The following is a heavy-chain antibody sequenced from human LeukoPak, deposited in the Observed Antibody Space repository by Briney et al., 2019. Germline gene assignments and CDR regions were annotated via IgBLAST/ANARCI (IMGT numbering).Heavy chain of an antibody. V-gene: IGHV3-53*01. CDR2: IYSGGST. D-gene: IGHD2-15*01. CDR1: GFTVSSNY. CDR3: ARHRRYCSGTTCYSGHDY. J-gene: IGHJ4*02. Sequence: GGTLRLSCAASGFTVSSNYMSWVREAPGKGQEWLPLIYSGGSTYYADSVKGRFTISRDNSKNIWYLQMNRLRAEDTAVYYCARHRRYCSGTTCYSGHDYWGQGTLVTVSS.